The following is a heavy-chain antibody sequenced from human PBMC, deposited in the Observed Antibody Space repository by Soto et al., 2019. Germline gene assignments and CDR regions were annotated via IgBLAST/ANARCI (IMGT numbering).Heavy chain of an antibody. D-gene: IGHD3-9*01. CDR1: GFTFSSYW. CDR3: AREGYDILTGYYSWFDP. CDR2: IKQDGSEK. Sequence: PGGSLRLSCAAPGFTFSSYWMSWVRQAPGKGLEWVANIKQDGSEKYYVDSVKGRFTISRDNAKNSLYLQMDSLRAEDTAVYYCAREGYDILTGYYSWFDPWGQGTLVTVSS. V-gene: IGHV3-7*01. J-gene: IGHJ5*02.